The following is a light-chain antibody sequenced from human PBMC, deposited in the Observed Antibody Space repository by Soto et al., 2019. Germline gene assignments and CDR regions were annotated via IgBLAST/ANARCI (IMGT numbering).Light chain of an antibody. J-gene: IGKJ2*01. Sequence: EIPVTQSPATLSASLGDRVTLSCRASRSIDNILAWYQQRRGQAPRLLIYGASAMASGVPTRFSGSGSGTLFSLTISSLQPEDFATYYCHQYNDGPLTFGQGTKVEI. CDR3: HQYNDGPLT. CDR1: RSIDNI. CDR2: GAS. V-gene: IGKV3-15*01.